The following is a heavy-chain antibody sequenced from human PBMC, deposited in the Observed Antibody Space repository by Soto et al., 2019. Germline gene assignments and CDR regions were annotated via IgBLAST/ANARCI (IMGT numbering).Heavy chain of an antibody. CDR2: IYPGDSDT. V-gene: IGHV5-51*01. CDR3: ARQGKADSGYVGFFSLYYYGMDV. D-gene: IGHD5-12*01. Sequence: PGESLKISCKGSGYSFTSYWIGWVRQMPGKGLEWMGIIYPGDSDTRYSPSFQGQVTISADKSISTAYLQWSSLTASDTAMYYCARQGKADSGYVGFFSLYYYGMDVWGQGTTVTVSS. CDR1: GYSFTSYW. J-gene: IGHJ6*02.